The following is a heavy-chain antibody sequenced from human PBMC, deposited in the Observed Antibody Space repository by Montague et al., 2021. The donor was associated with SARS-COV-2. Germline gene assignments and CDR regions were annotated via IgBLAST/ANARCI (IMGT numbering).Heavy chain of an antibody. D-gene: IGHD3-9*01. V-gene: IGHV4-61*02. Sequence: TLSLTCTVSGGSISSGNYYWGWIRQPAGKGLEWIGRIYTSGSTNYNPSLKSRVTISVDTSKNQFSLKLSSVTAADTAVYYCAREGRTTDYDILTGYYYYYYMDVWGKGTTVTVSS. J-gene: IGHJ6*03. CDR3: AREGRTTDYDILTGYYYYYYMDV. CDR1: GGSISSGNYY. CDR2: IYTSGST.